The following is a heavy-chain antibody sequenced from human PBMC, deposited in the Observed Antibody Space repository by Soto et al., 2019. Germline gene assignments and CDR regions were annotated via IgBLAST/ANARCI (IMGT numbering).Heavy chain of an antibody. V-gene: IGHV3-23*01. CDR1: GFRFSRSA. CDR2: ISGSGGNT. J-gene: IGHJ6*02. CDR3: AKVRIDHYYGMDV. D-gene: IGHD2-15*01. Sequence: EVQLLESGGGLVQPGGSLRLSCVASGFRFSRSAMTWVRQAPGKGLDWVSAISGSGGNTHHADSVEGRFTISRDNSKNTVYLQMNSLRAEDTAVYYCAKVRIDHYYGMDVWGQGTTVTVSS.